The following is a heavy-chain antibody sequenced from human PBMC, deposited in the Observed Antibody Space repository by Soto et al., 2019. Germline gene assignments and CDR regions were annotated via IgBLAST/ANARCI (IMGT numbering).Heavy chain of an antibody. D-gene: IGHD3-10*01. Sequence: PSETLSLTCAVSGGSISSSNWWSWVRQPPGKGLEWIGKIYHSGSTNYNPSLKSRVTISVDTSKNQFSLKWSSVTAADTAVYYCARLGGPDTMFDPWGPGTLVTVSS. CDR3: ARLGGPDTMFDP. CDR2: IYHSGST. CDR1: GGSISSSNW. J-gene: IGHJ5*02. V-gene: IGHV4-4*02.